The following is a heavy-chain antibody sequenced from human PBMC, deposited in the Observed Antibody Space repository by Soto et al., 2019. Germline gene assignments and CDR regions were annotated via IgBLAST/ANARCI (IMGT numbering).Heavy chain of an antibody. V-gene: IGHV3-30*18. D-gene: IGHD3-3*01. CDR2: ISNDGNKK. CDR3: AKDKVPYYDFWSGQRWFDP. J-gene: IGHJ5*02. Sequence: GGSLRLSCAASGFTFSIHGMHWVRQTPGKGLEWVAVISNDGNKKYYVESVEGRFSISRDNSKSIVYLQMNNVRIEDTAKYYCAKDKVPYYDFWSGQRWFDPWGQGTQVTVS. CDR1: GFTFSIHG.